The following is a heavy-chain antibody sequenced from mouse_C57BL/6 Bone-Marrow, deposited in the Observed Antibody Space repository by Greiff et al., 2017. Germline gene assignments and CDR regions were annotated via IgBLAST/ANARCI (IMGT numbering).Heavy chain of an antibody. CDR3: ARDYHGSDWYFDV. J-gene: IGHJ1*03. D-gene: IGHD1-1*01. CDR2: IYPRSGNT. V-gene: IGHV1-81*01. Sequence: QVQLQQSGAELARPGASVKLSCKASGYTFTRYGISWVKQRTGQGLEWIGEIYPRSGNTYYNEKFKGKATLTADKSSSTAYMELRSLTSEDSAVYFCARDYHGSDWYFDVWGTGTTVTVSS. CDR1: GYTFTRYG.